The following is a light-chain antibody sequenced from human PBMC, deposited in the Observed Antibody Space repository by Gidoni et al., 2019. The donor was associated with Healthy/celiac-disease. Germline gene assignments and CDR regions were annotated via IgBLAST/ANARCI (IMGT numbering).Light chain of an antibody. Sequence: DIQLTQSPSFLSASVGDRVTITCRASQGISSYLAWYQQKPGNAPKLLIYAASTLQSGVPSRFSGSGSGTEFTLTISSLQPEDFATYYCQQLNSYPPYSCGQXTKLEIK. CDR3: QQLNSYPPYS. V-gene: IGKV1-9*01. CDR1: QGISSY. CDR2: AAS. J-gene: IGKJ2*03.